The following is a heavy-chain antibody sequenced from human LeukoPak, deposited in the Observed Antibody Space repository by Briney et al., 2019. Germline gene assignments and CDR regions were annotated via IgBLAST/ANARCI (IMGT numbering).Heavy chain of an antibody. CDR3: ARGILATISGWFDP. V-gene: IGHV1-2*02. CDR1: GYTFTGYY. D-gene: IGHD5-12*01. J-gene: IGHJ5*02. CDR2: INPNSGGT. Sequence: ASVKVSCKASGYTFTGYYMHWVRQAPGQGLEWMGWINPNSGGTNYAQKFQGRVTMTRDTSISTAYMELSRLRSDDTAVYYCARGILATISGWFDPWGQGTLVTVSS.